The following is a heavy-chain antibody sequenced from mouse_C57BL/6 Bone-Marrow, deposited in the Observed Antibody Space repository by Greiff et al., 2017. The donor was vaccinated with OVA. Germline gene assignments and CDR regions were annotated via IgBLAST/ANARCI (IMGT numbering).Heavy chain of an antibody. D-gene: IGHD2-3*01. V-gene: IGHV1-69*01. J-gene: IGHJ4*01. Sequence: QVQLQQPGAELVMPGASVKLSCKASGYTFTSYWMHWVKQRPGQGLEWIGEIDPSDSYPNSNQKFKGKSTLTVDKSSSTAYMQLSSLTSEDSAVYYCARCGYYGAMDYWGQGTSGTVSS. CDR3: ARCGYYGAMDY. CDR1: GYTFTSYW. CDR2: IDPSDSYP.